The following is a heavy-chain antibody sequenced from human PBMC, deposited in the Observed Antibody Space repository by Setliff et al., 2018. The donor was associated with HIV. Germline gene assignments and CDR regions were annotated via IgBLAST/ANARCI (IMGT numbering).Heavy chain of an antibody. J-gene: IGHJ4*02. CDR1: GGSTNNYY. Sequence: PSETLSLTCAVSGGSTNNYYLTWIRQPPGKGLEWIGSVSNGGDANYSPSLKSRVSLSLDTSKTQFSLKLTSVTAADTAVYYCARATYTTLFGVLMGGGLQYWGPGTLVTVSS. V-gene: IGHV4-59*01. CDR3: ARATYTTLFGVLMGGGLQY. CDR2: VSNGGDA. D-gene: IGHD3-3*01.